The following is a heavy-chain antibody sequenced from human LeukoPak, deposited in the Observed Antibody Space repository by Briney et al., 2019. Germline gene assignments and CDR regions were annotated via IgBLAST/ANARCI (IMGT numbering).Heavy chain of an antibody. Sequence: GESLKISCKGSGYSFTSYWIGWVRQMPGKGLEWMGIIYPGDSDTRYSPSFQGQVTISADKSISTAYLQWSSLKASDTAMYYCARRAYYDSSGPPDDAFDFWGQGTMVTVSS. CDR1: GYSFTSYW. D-gene: IGHD3-22*01. CDR2: IYPGDSDT. V-gene: IGHV5-51*01. CDR3: ARRAYYDSSGPPDDAFDF. J-gene: IGHJ3*01.